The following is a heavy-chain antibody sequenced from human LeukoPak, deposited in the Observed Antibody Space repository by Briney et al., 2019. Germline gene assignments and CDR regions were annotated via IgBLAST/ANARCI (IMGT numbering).Heavy chain of an antibody. J-gene: IGHJ4*02. D-gene: IGHD4-17*01. CDR3: AKSRWPTVTSCYFDY. CDR2: ISYDGSNK. CDR1: GFTFSSYG. V-gene: IGHV3-30*18. Sequence: PRGSPRLFCAASGFTFSSYGMHWVRQAPGKGLEWVAVISYDGSNKYYADSVKGRITISRDNSKNTLYLQMNSLRAEDTAVYYCAKSRWPTVTSCYFDYWGQGTLV.